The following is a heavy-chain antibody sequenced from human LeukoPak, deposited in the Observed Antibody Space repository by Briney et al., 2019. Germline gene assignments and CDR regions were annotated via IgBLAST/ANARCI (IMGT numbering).Heavy chain of an antibody. CDR1: GLTLNSHV. CDR3: ARDKGWQWLDAFDI. Sequence: GRPFRSPGATTGLTLNSHVQTRLRQPPRMTLTHHLYISGSGSTTYYPDSVKVRFTISRDNVKKSVYLQVNSLRAEDTAVYYCARDKGWQWLDAFDIWGQGTLVTVSS. D-gene: IGHD6-19*01. J-gene: IGHJ3*02. V-gene: IGHV3-48*03. CDR2: ISGSGSTT.